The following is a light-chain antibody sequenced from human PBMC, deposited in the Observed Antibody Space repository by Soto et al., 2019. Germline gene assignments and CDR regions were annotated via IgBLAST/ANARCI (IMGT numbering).Light chain of an antibody. V-gene: IGKV3-15*01. CDR3: QQYHNWPMYT. CDR1: RSVYST. J-gene: IGKJ2*01. Sequence: IEMTQSPATLSMSPCERATVSCRASRSVYSTLAWYQQRPGQPPRLLMYGASTRAAGTPVRFSGSGSGTEFTLTISSLQPEDFAIYFCQQYHNWPMYTFGQGTKVEIK. CDR2: GAS.